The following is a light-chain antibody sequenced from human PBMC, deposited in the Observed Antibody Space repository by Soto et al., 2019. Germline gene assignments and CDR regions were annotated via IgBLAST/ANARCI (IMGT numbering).Light chain of an antibody. CDR2: GAS. Sequence: EIVLTQSPGTLSLSPGDRATLSCRASQSVSDHLAWYQQKPGQPPRLLIYGASSRATGIPDRFSGSGSGTDFTLTISRLAPEDFEAYYCQQNDSSLFTFGPGTKVDIK. V-gene: IGKV3-20*01. CDR3: QQNDSSLFT. J-gene: IGKJ3*01. CDR1: QSVSDH.